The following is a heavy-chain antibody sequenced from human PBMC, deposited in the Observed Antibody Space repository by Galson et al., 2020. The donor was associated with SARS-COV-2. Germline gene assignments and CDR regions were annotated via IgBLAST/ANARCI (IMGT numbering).Heavy chain of an antibody. D-gene: IGHD6-19*01. J-gene: IGHJ4*02. V-gene: IGHV4-4*07. CDR1: GGSINYYY. CDR2: IQTTGST. CDR3: VREGYSIGWVLADY. Sequence: ETSETLSLTCTVSGGSINYYYWSWIRQPAGKGLEWIGRIQTTGSTNYNPSLQSRVTMSVDTSKNQFSLNLTSVTAADTAVYYCVREGYSIGWVLADYWGQGALVTVSS.